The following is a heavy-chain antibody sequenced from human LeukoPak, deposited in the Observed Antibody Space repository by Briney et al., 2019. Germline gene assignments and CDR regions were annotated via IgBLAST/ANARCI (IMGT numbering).Heavy chain of an antibody. V-gene: IGHV3-23*01. CDR2: ISGSGGST. J-gene: IGHJ4*02. CDR3: AKGVRFLEWFFDY. CDR1: GFTFSSYA. Sequence: GGSLRLSCAASGFTFSSYAMSWVRPAPGKGLEWVSAISGSGGSTYYADSVKGRFTISRDNSQNTLYLQMNSLRAEDTAVYYCAKGVRFLEWFFDYWGQGTLVTVSS. D-gene: IGHD3-3*01.